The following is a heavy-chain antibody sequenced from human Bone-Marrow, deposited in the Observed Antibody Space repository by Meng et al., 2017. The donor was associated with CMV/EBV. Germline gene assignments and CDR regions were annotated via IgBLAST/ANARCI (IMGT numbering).Heavy chain of an antibody. J-gene: IGHJ4*03. V-gene: IGHV3-7*01. CDR1: GFNFAGYW. Sequence: GESLKISCAASGFNFAGYWMTWVRQAPGKGLEWVANIKYDGSETSYVGSVKGRFTISRDNAKNSLYLQMNNLRAEDTAVYYCARENYFAYWGQGTTATVSS. CDR3: ARENYFAY. CDR2: IKYDGSET.